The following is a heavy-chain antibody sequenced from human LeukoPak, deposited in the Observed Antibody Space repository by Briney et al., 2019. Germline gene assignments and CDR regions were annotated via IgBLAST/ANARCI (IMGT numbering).Heavy chain of an antibody. CDR1: GFTFSNYA. D-gene: IGHD3-10*01. Sequence: PGGSLRLSCAASGFTFSNYAMSWVRQAPGKGLEWVAFIRYDGSNKYYADSVKGRFTIPRDNSKDTLYLQMNSLRAEDTAVYYCAKDGYGSGSYNFDYWGQGTLVTVSS. J-gene: IGHJ4*02. CDR2: IRYDGSNK. V-gene: IGHV3-30*02. CDR3: AKDGYGSGSYNFDY.